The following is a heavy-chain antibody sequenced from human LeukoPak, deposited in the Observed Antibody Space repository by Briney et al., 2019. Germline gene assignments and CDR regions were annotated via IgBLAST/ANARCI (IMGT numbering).Heavy chain of an antibody. J-gene: IGHJ4*02. D-gene: IGHD6-19*01. CDR3: ARVIAVAGDLFDY. CDR1: GGTFSSYA. V-gene: IGHV1-69*13. Sequence: ASVKVSCKASGGTFSSYAISWVRQAPGQGLEWMGGIIPIFGTANYAQKFQGRVTITADESTSTAYMELSSLRSEDTAVYYCARVIAVAGDLFDYWGQGTLVTVSS. CDR2: IIPIFGTA.